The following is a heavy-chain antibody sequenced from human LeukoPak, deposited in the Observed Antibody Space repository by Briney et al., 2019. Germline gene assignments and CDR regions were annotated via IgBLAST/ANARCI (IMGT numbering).Heavy chain of an antibody. J-gene: IGHJ4*02. CDR1: GFTFSSYA. CDR3: AKGFRVYYYDSSGYYFDY. V-gene: IGHV3-23*01. D-gene: IGHD3-22*01. Sequence: GGSLRLSCAASGFTFSSYAMSWVRQAPGKGLEWVSAISGSGGSTYYADSVKGRFTISRDNSKNTLYLQMNSLKAEDTAVYYCAKGFRVYYYDSSGYYFDYCGQGSLVTVSS. CDR2: ISGSGGST.